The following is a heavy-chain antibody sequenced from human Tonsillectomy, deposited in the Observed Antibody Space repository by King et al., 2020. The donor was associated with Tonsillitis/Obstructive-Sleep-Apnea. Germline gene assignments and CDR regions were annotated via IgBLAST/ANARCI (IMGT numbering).Heavy chain of an antibody. Sequence: LVQSGAEVKKPGESLRISCKGSGYSFTSYWISWVRQMPGKGLEWMGRIDPSDSYTNYSPSFQGHVTISADKSISTAYLQLSSLKASDSAMYYCARHGAYYDFGSHIGFYMDVWGKGTTVTVSS. CDR3: ARHGAYYDFGSHIGFYMDV. CDR2: IDPSDSYT. CDR1: GYSFTSYW. D-gene: IGHD3-3*01. V-gene: IGHV5-10-1*01. J-gene: IGHJ6*03.